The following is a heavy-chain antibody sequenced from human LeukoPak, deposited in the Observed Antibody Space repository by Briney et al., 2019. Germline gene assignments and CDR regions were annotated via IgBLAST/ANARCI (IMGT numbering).Heavy chain of an antibody. J-gene: IGHJ4*02. CDR1: GASISHYY. CDR3: ARSIYGDYHGQRSDI. Sequence: SETLSLTCTVSGASISHYYWSWIWQPPGGGLEWVASISYSGSTTHNPSLESRVTISVDTSQNQFSLRLNSMTAADTAVYYCARSIYGDYHGQRSDIWGQGTLVTVSS. D-gene: IGHD4-17*01. CDR2: ISYSGST. V-gene: IGHV4-59*08.